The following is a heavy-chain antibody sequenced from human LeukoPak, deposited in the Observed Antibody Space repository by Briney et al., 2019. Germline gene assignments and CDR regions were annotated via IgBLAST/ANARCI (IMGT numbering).Heavy chain of an antibody. D-gene: IGHD3-16*01. Sequence: GGSLRLSCDASGFXFSNYGIHWVRQAPGKGLEWLAVIWYDGSNKDYADSVKGRFTISRDNYKNTLYLQMNSLRADDTALYFCGGAPGRWPNNWFDPWGQGTLVSVSS. J-gene: IGHJ5*02. CDR3: GGAPGRWPNNWFDP. CDR1: GFXFSNYG. CDR2: IWYDGSNK. V-gene: IGHV3-33*01.